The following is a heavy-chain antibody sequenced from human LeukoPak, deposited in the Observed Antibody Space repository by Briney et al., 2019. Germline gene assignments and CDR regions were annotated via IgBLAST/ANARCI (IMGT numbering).Heavy chain of an antibody. J-gene: IGHJ3*02. V-gene: IGHV4-59*01. CDR3: ARDPGAADAFDI. CDR1: GGSISSYY. D-gene: IGHD2-8*02. CDR2: IYYSGST. Sequence: SETLSLTCPVSGGSISSYYWSWIRQPPGKGLEWIGYIYYSGSTNYNPSLKSRVTISVDTSKNQFSLKLSSVTAADTAVYYCARDPGAADAFDIWGQGTMVTVSS.